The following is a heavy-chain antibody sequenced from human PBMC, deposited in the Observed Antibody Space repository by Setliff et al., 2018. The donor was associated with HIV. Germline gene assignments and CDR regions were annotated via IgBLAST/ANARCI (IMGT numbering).Heavy chain of an antibody. CDR1: GGSISSGAYY. CDR2: IYYSGST. CDR3: AGSIVVVTAAPLT. J-gene: IGHJ5*02. D-gene: IGHD2-21*02. V-gene: IGHV4-39*01. Sequence: PSETLSLTCTVSGGSISSGAYYWTWIRQHPGKGLEWIGNIYYSGSTYYNPSLKSRVTISVDTSKNQFSLKLSSVTAADTAVYYCAGSIVVVTAAPLTWGQGTLVTVSS.